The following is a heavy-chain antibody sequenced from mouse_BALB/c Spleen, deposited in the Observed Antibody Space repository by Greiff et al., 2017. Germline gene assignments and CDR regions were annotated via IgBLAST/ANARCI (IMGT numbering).Heavy chain of an antibody. CDR1: GFNIKDYY. J-gene: IGHJ3*01. CDR3: ARDGNYVGFAY. Sequence: EVQLQQSGAELVRPGALVKLSCKASGFNIKDYYMHWVKQRPEQGLEWIGWIDPENGNTIYDPKFQGKASITADTSSNTAYLQLSSLTSEDTAVYYCARDGNYVGFAYWGQGTLVTVSA. D-gene: IGHD2-1*01. CDR2: IDPENGNT. V-gene: IGHV14-1*02.